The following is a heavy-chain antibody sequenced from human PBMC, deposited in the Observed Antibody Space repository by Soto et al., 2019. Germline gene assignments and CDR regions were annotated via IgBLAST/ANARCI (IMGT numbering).Heavy chain of an antibody. J-gene: IGHJ4*02. Sequence: SETLSLTCTVSGCSISSYYWSWIRQPPGKGLEWIGYIYYSGSTNYNPSLKSRVTISVDTSKNQFSLKLSSVTAADTAVYYCARLKHSSGHDYWGQGTLVTVSS. V-gene: IGHV4-59*08. CDR2: IYYSGST. CDR1: GCSISSYY. CDR3: ARLKHSSGHDY. D-gene: IGHD6-19*01.